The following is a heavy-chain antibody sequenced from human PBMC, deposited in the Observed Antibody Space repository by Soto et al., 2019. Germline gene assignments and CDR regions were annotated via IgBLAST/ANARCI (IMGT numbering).Heavy chain of an antibody. Sequence: SETLSLTCAVSGGSISSGTFSWTWIRQPPGKGLEFIGSIYYTGGTYYNPSLKSRVTISLDRSKNQFSLNLSSVAAADTAMYYCARASCFRKGDYDATGYYFFDYWGQGTLVTVSS. V-gene: IGHV4-30-2*01. CDR2: IYYTGGT. CDR1: GGSISSGTFS. CDR3: ARASCFRKGDYDATGYYFFDY. J-gene: IGHJ4*02. D-gene: IGHD3-22*01.